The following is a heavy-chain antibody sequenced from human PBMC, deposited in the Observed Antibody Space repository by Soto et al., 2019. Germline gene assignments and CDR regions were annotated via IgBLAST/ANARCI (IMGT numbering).Heavy chain of an antibody. CDR2: ISTTSTYT. Sequence: QVQLVESGGGLVKPGGSLRLSCAASGFTFSDYYMTWIRQAPGKGLEWVSYISTTSTYTNYADSVKGRFTISRDNAKNPLYLQMNNLRAEDTAVYYCARDSSGWSGYFDYWGQGTLVTVSS. V-gene: IGHV3-11*05. J-gene: IGHJ4*02. CDR1: GFTFSDYY. CDR3: ARDSSGWSGYFDY. D-gene: IGHD6-19*01.